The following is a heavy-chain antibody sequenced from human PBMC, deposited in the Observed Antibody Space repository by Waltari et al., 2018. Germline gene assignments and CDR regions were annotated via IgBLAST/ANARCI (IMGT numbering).Heavy chain of an antibody. D-gene: IGHD3-22*01. CDR1: GGSFSGYY. Sequence: QVQLQQWGAGLLKPSETLSLTCAVYGGSFSGYYWSWIRQPPGKGLEWIGEINHSGSTNYNPSLKSRVTISVDTSKNQFSLKLSSVTAADTAVYYCARGKASSGYYYYYYYMDVWGKGTTVTISS. CDR3: ARGKASSGYYYYYYYMDV. CDR2: INHSGST. J-gene: IGHJ6*03. V-gene: IGHV4-34*01.